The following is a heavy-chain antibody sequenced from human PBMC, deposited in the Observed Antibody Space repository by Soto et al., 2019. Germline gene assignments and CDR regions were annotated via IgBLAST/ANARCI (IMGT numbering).Heavy chain of an antibody. CDR1: GYTFTGDY. CDR2: INPNSGGT. Sequence: ASVKVSCKASGYTFTGDYMHWVRQAPGQGLEWMGWINPNSGGTNYAQKFQGRVTMTRDTSISTAYMELSRLRSDDTAVYYCARGDIVVVPAARYYYYYYGMDVWGQ. D-gene: IGHD2-2*01. J-gene: IGHJ6*02. CDR3: ARGDIVVVPAARYYYYYYGMDV. V-gene: IGHV1-2*02.